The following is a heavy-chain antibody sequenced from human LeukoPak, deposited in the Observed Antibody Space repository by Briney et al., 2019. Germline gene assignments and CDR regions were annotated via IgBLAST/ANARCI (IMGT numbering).Heavy chain of an antibody. CDR1: GGPISSYY. Sequence: SETLSLTCTVSGGPISSYYWSWIRQPAGKGLEWIGRIYTSGSTNYNPSLKSRVTISVDTSKNQFSLKLRSVTAADTAVYYCARVTGYVIEDNFDYWGQGTLVTVSS. J-gene: IGHJ4*02. D-gene: IGHD2-15*01. V-gene: IGHV4-4*07. CDR3: ARVTGYVIEDNFDY. CDR2: IYTSGST.